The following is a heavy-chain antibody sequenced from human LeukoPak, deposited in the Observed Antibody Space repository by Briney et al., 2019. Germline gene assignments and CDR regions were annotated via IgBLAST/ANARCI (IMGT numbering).Heavy chain of an antibody. CDR3: ARGGYGDFRFDY. Sequence: SETLSLTCAVYGGSFSGYYWSWIRQPPGKGLEWIGEINHSGSTNYHPSLKSRVTISVDTSKNQFSLKLSSVTAADTAVYYCARGGYGDFRFDYWGQGTLVTVSS. CDR2: INHSGST. D-gene: IGHD4-17*01. CDR1: GGSFSGYY. J-gene: IGHJ4*02. V-gene: IGHV4-34*01.